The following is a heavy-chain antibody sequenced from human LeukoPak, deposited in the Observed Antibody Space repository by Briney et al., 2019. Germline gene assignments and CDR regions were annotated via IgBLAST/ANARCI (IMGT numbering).Heavy chain of an antibody. CDR1: GGSFSGYY. CDR2: INHSGST. Sequence: PSETLSLTCAVYGGSFSGYYWSWIRQPPGKGLEWIGEINHSGSTNYNPSLKSRVTISVDTSKNQFSLKLNSVTAADTAVYYCARSPILSAPDYWGQGTLVTVSS. J-gene: IGHJ4*02. V-gene: IGHV4-34*01. CDR3: ARSPILSAPDY.